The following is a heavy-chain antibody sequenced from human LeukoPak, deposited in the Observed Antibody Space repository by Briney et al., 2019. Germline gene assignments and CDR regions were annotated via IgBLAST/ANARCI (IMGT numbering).Heavy chain of an antibody. J-gene: IGHJ3*02. D-gene: IGHD3-22*01. Sequence: GGSLRLSCAASGFTFSSYSMNWVRQAPGKGLEWVAVISSDGSNQYYADSVKGRFTISRDNSKNTLHLQMNSLRAEDTAVYYCAKDAKPYYYDSSGYYYAGAFDIWGQGTMVTVSS. CDR3: AKDAKPYYYDSSGYYYAGAFDI. V-gene: IGHV3-30*18. CDR2: ISSDGSNQ. CDR1: GFTFSSYS.